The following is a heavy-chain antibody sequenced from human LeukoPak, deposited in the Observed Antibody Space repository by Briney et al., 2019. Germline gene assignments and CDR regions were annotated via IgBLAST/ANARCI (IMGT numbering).Heavy chain of an antibody. CDR3: ARRKFGEARFDY. J-gene: IGHJ4*02. Sequence: TSETLSLTCTVSGGSISSYYWSWIRQPPGKGLEWIGYIYYSGTTNYNPSLKSRVTISIDTSKNQFSLKVSSVTAADTAVYYCARRKFGEARFDYWGQGTLVTVSS. CDR1: GGSISSYY. V-gene: IGHV4-59*08. CDR2: IYYSGTT. D-gene: IGHD3-10*01.